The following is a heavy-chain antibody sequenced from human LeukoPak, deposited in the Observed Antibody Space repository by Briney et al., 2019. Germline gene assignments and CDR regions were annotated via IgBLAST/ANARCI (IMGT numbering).Heavy chain of an antibody. CDR1: GYIFTGYY. V-gene: IGHV1-2*02. Sequence: ASVKVSCKSSGYIFTGYYIHWVRQAPRQGLEWMGWINPNSGVTNYAQKFQGRLTMTRDTSISTAYMALSSVRSDDTAVYYCATTTVYPGLDYWGQGTLVTVSP. CDR2: INPNSGVT. D-gene: IGHD4-17*01. J-gene: IGHJ4*02. CDR3: ATTTVYPGLDY.